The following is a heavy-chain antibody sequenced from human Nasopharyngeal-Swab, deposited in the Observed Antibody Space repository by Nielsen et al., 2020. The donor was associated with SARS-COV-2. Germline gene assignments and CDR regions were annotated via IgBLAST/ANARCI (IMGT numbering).Heavy chain of an antibody. D-gene: IGHD2-15*01. CDR2: IYYSGNT. V-gene: IGHV4-31*03. Sequence: SETLSLTCTVSGGSISSGGYYWIWIRPHPGKGLEWTGYIYYSGNTYYNLSLKSRVTISVDTSKNQFSLKLISVTAAYTAVYYCAGESGGSSVLGAFDFWGQGTMVTVSS. CDR1: GGSISSGGYY. CDR3: AGESGGSSVLGAFDF. J-gene: IGHJ3*01.